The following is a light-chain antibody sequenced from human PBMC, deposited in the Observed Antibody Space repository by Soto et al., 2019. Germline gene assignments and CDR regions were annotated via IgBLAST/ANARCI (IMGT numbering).Light chain of an antibody. V-gene: IGKV3-20*01. CDR3: QQYGMSPNT. CDR1: QSVSSN. J-gene: IGKJ4*02. CDR2: GAS. Sequence: EIVVTQSPATLSVSPGERATLSCRASQSVSSNLAWYQQKPGQAPRLLINGASSRATGIPDRFSGSGSGTDFTLTISPLAPEDFPVYYCQQYGMSPNTLGRGTKA.